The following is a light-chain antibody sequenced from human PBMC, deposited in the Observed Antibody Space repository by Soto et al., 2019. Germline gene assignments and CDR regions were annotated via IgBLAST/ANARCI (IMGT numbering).Light chain of an antibody. Sequence: AIQLTQSPSSLSAAVGDRVTITCRASQGIGSALAWYQQKPGKAPKLLIYDASSLESGVPSRFSGSGSGIDFTLTIRSLQPEDFATYYCQQFNVFGRGTKVDIK. V-gene: IGKV1-13*02. J-gene: IGKJ4*01. CDR1: QGIGSA. CDR2: DAS. CDR3: QQFNV.